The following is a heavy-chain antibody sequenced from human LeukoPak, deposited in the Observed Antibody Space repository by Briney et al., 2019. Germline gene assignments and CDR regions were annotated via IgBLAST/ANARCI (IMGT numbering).Heavy chain of an antibody. V-gene: IGHV4-4*07. D-gene: IGHD6-19*01. Sequence: KSSETLSLTCTVSGGSINSNYWSWVRQPAGKGLEGIGRIYSTGSTNYNPSLKSRVTMSVHTSKNQFSLKLSSLTAADTAVYYCVRDSSGWSGSFDYWGQGTLVTVSS. CDR1: GGSINSNY. CDR2: IYSTGST. J-gene: IGHJ4*02. CDR3: VRDSSGWSGSFDY.